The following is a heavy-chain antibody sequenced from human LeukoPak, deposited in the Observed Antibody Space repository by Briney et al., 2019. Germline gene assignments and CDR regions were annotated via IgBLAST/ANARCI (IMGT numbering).Heavy chain of an antibody. J-gene: IGHJ4*02. CDR2: ISGAGGST. CDR3: AKDVGSAYYTIKYFDY. D-gene: IGHD3-3*01. V-gene: IGHV3-23*01. Sequence: GGSLRLSCSASGFTFNNLAMIWLRPGPGKGLEWVSAISGAGGSTYHADSVRGRFTISRDNSKNTLYLQMTSLRAEDTAVYHCAKDVGSAYYTIKYFDYWGQGTLVTVSS. CDR1: GFTFNNLA.